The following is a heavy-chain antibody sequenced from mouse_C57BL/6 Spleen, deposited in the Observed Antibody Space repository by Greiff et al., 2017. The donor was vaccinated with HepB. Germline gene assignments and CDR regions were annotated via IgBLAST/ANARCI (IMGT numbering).Heavy chain of an antibody. CDR2: IDPETGGT. CDR1: GYTFTDYE. Sequence: VQLKQSGAELVRPGASVTLSCKASGYTFTDYEMHWVKQTPVHGLEWIGAIDPETGGTAYNQKFKGKAILTADKSSSTAYMELRSLTSEDSAVYYCTRELMFAYWGQGTLVTVSA. J-gene: IGHJ3*01. V-gene: IGHV1-15*01. CDR3: TRELMFAY.